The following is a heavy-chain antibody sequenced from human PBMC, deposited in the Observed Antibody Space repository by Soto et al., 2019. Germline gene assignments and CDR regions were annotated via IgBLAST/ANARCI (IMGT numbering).Heavy chain of an antibody. CDR1: GYTFTSYG. J-gene: IGHJ3*02. Sequence: QVQLVQSGAEVKKPGASVKVSCKASGYTFTSYGISWVRQAPGQGLEWMGWISAYNGNTNYAQKLQGRVTMTTDTSTSTAYMELRSLRSDDTAVYYCARDGLHSPWLQISSGWYVFEVDAFDIWGQGTMVTVSS. V-gene: IGHV1-18*01. D-gene: IGHD6-19*01. CDR3: ARDGLHSPWLQISSGWYVFEVDAFDI. CDR2: ISAYNGNT.